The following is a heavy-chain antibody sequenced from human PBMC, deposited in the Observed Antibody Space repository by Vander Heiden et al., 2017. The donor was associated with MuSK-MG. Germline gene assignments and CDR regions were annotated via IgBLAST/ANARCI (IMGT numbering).Heavy chain of an antibody. CDR2: ISGSGGST. Sequence: EVQLLESGRVLVPPGGSLRLPCAAFGFTFRSYAMSWVRQAPGKGLEWVSAISGSGGSTYYADAVKGRFTISRDNSKNTLYLQMNSLRAEDTAVYYCAKDEDYGSGSYYEHWGQGTLVTVSS. CDR3: AKDEDYGSGSYYEH. CDR1: GFTFRSYA. J-gene: IGHJ4*02. V-gene: IGHV3-23*01. D-gene: IGHD3-10*01.